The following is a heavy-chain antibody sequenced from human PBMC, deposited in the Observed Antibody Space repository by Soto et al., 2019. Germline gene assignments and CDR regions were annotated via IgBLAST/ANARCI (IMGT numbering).Heavy chain of an antibody. CDR3: ARSPRLPQLTH. Sequence: QVQLQESGPGLVKPSETLSLTCTVSGDSITSYYWTWIRQPPGKGLEWIGYIYYTGSTNYNPSLKSRVTISLDTSKNHFSLKLSSVTAADTAVYYCARSPRLPQLTHWGQGTLVTVSS. CDR1: GDSITSYY. V-gene: IGHV4-59*01. J-gene: IGHJ4*02. CDR2: IYYTGST. D-gene: IGHD6-13*01.